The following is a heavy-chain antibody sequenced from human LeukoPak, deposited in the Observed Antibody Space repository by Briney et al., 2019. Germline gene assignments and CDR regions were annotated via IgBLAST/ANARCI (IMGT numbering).Heavy chain of an antibody. CDR2: IYYSGST. CDR1: GGSISSYY. D-gene: IGHD6-6*01. V-gene: IGHV4-59*08. J-gene: IGHJ5*02. Sequence: PSETLSLTCTVSGGSISSYYWSWIRQPPGKGLEWIGYIYYSGSTNYNPSLKSRVTISVDTSKNQFSLKLSSVTAADTAVYYCARASISPNWFDPWGQGTLVTVSS. CDR3: ARASISPNWFDP.